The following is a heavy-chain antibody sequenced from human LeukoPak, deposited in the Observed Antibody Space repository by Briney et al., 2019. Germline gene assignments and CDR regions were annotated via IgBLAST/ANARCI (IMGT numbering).Heavy chain of an antibody. V-gene: IGHV1-69*13. CDR3: ARDWDGYDILTGYYVRWFDP. D-gene: IGHD3-9*01. CDR2: ITPIFGTA. Sequence: SVKAFCKASGGTFSSYAISWVQQAPGQGLEWMGGITPIFGTANYAQKFQGRVTITADESTSTAYMELSSLRSEGTAVYYCARDWDGYDILTGYYVRWFDPWGQGTLVTVSS. CDR1: GGTFSSYA. J-gene: IGHJ5*02.